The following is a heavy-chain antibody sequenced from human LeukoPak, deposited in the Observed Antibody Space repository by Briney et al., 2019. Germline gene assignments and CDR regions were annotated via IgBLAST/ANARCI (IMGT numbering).Heavy chain of an antibody. V-gene: IGHV3-30*18. CDR3: AKDLAARYYDFWSGYYGTDDAFDI. CDR1: GFTFSSYG. J-gene: IGHJ3*02. D-gene: IGHD3-3*01. CDR2: ISYDGSNK. Sequence: GGSLRLSCAASGFTFSSYGLHWVRQAPGKGLEWVAVISYDGSNKYYADSVKGRFTISRDNSKNTLYLQMNSLRAEDTAVYYCAKDLAARYYDFWSGYYGTDDAFDIWGQGTMVTVSS.